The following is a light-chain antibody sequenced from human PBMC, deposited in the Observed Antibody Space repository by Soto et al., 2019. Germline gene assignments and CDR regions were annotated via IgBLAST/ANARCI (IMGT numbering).Light chain of an antibody. CDR3: QQYNTWPPT. J-gene: IGKJ1*01. V-gene: IGKV3-15*01. CDR1: QSVRNY. Sequence: EIVLTQSPATLSFSPGETASLSCRASQSVRNYLAWYQQKPGQAPRLLIYDTSSRATGIPARFSGSASGTEFTLTINSLQSEDFAVYYCQQYNTWPPTFGQGTKVDIK. CDR2: DTS.